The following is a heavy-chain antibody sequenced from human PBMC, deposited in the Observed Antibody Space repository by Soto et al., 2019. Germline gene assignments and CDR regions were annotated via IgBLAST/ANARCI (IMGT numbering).Heavy chain of an antibody. CDR3: AKDAMEWLLFRRDMDV. Sequence: GGSLRLSCAASGFTFSSYAMSWVRQAPGKGLEWVSAISGSGGSTYYADSVKGRFTISRDNSKNTLYLQMNSLRAEDTAVYYCAKDAMEWLLFRRDMDVWGKGTTVTVSS. CDR2: ISGSGGST. CDR1: GFTFSSYA. D-gene: IGHD3-3*01. V-gene: IGHV3-23*01. J-gene: IGHJ6*03.